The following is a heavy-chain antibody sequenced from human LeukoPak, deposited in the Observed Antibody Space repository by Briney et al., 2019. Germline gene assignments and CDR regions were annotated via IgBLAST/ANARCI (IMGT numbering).Heavy chain of an antibody. CDR3: ARENNYYYYMDV. J-gene: IGHJ6*03. CDR2: INHSGST. Sequence: TSETLSLTCAVYGGSFSPYYWGWIRQPPGKGLEWIGEINHSGSTNYNPSLKSRVTISVDTSKNQFSLRLSSVTAADTAVYYCARENNYYYYMDVWGKGTTVTVSS. V-gene: IGHV4-34*01. CDR1: GGSFSPYY.